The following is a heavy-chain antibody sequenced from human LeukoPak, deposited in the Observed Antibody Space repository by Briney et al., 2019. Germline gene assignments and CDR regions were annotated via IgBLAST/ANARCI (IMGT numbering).Heavy chain of an antibody. V-gene: IGHV3-30*04. Sequence: GGSLRLSCAASGFTFSSYAMDWVRQAPGKGLEWVAVISKDGSMKYYADSVQGRFTVSRDNSENTLHLQMNSLKTEDTAVYYCAGESFDIWGQGTMVTVSS. CDR1: GFTFSSYA. J-gene: IGHJ3*02. CDR2: ISKDGSMK. CDR3: AGESFDI.